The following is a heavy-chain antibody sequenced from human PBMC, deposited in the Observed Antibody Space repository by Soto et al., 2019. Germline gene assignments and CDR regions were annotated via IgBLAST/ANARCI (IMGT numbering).Heavy chain of an antibody. J-gene: IGHJ6*02. D-gene: IGHD2-2*02. CDR1: GFTLSMYS. CDR2: IPQEGSDG. Sequence: GGSLRLSCEVSGFTLSMYSMTWVRQAPGKGLEWVAKIPQEGSDGHYVDSVKGRFTISRDNAKNSVYLQMNSLRAEDTAVYYCERQYTAWPLAYGLDVWGQGTKVTVSS. CDR3: ERQYTAWPLAYGLDV. V-gene: IGHV3-7*01.